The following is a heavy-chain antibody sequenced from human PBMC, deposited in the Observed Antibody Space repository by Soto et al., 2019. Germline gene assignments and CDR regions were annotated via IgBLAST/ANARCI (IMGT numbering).Heavy chain of an antibody. V-gene: IGHV1-46*01. CDR3: ARSYTAMDAFDI. Sequence: ASVKVSCKASGYTFTSYYMHWVRQAPGQGLEWMGIINPSGGSTSYAQKFQGRVTMTRDTSTSTVYMEPSSLRSEDTAVYYCARSYTAMDAFDIWGQGTMVTVSS. CDR1: GYTFTSYY. D-gene: IGHD5-18*01. CDR2: INPSGGST. J-gene: IGHJ3*02.